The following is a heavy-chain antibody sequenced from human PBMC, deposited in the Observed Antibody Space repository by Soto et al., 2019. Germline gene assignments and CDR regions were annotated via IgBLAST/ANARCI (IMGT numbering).Heavy chain of an antibody. CDR2: ISSSSSYI. J-gene: IGHJ4*02. CDR3: ARDFTWNQYFDY. Sequence: PGGSLRLSCAASGFTFSSYSMNWVRQAPGKGLEWVSSISSSSSYIYYADSVKGRFTISRDNAKNSLYLQMNSLRAEDTAVYYCARDFTWNQYFDYWGQGTLVTVSS. D-gene: IGHD1-1*01. CDR1: GFTFSSYS. V-gene: IGHV3-21*01.